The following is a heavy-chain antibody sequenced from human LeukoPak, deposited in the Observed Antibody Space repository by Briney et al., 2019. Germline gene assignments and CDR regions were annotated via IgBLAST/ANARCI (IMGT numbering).Heavy chain of an antibody. CDR3: ARHPSAVAGKTFDC. V-gene: IGHV4-59*08. Sequence: SETLSLTCTVSGGSISSYYWSRIRQPPGKGLEWIGYIFYSGSTNYNPSLKSRVTISVDTSKNQISLKLTSVTAADTAVYYCARHPSAVAGKTFDCWGQGTLVTVSS. CDR1: GGSISSYY. CDR2: IFYSGST. J-gene: IGHJ4*02. D-gene: IGHD6-19*01.